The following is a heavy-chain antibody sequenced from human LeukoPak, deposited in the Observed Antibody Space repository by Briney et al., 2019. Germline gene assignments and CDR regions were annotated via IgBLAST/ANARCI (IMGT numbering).Heavy chain of an antibody. Sequence: SETLSLTCTVSGGSISSQYWSWIRQPPGKGLEWIGYIYYSGSTSYNPSLKSRVTISVDTSKNQFSLRLSSVTAADTAVYYCARDIISEFSSSHSHFDPWGQGTLVTVSS. D-gene: IGHD6-6*01. CDR2: IYYSGST. J-gene: IGHJ5*02. CDR3: ARDIISEFSSSHSHFDP. V-gene: IGHV4-59*11. CDR1: GGSISSQY.